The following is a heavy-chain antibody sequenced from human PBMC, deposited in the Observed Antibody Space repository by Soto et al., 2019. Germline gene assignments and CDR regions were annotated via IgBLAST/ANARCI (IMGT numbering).Heavy chain of an antibody. CDR3: ARGRYGDY. Sequence: QVHLVQSGAEVKKPGASVKVSCQGSGYAFTTYGITWVRQAPGQGLEWMGWISAHNGNTNYAQKLQGRVTVTRDTSTSTAYMEPRLLSYDDTAVYYCARGRYGDYWGQGALVTVSS. CDR1: GYAFTTYG. J-gene: IGHJ4*02. CDR2: ISAHNGNT. V-gene: IGHV1-18*01. D-gene: IGHD1-1*01.